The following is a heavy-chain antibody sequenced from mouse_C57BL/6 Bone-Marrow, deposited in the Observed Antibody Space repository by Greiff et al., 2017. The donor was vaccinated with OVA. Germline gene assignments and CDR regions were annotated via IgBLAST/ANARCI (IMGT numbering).Heavy chain of an antibody. CDR2: IDPSDSYT. CDR1: GYTFTSYW. V-gene: IGHV1-69*01. D-gene: IGHD1-3*01. CDR3: SRGWYLCYWYFDV. Sequence: QVQLQQPGAELVMPGASVKLSCKASGYTFTSYWMHWVKQRPGQGLEWIGEIDPSDSYTNYNQKFKGKSTLTVDKSSSTAYMQLSSLTSEYSAVYYGSRGWYLCYWYFDVWGTGTAVTVTS. J-gene: IGHJ1*03.